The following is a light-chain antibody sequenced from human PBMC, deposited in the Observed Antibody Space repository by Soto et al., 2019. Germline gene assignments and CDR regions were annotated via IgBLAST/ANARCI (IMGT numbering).Light chain of an antibody. CDR1: QGIDSY. V-gene: IGKV1-9*01. CDR3: QQTRSYPST. CDR2: ETS. Sequence: IELTRSPASLSASVGDRVTITCRASQGIDSYFAWYQQRPGKVPQLLIYETSILQSGVSSRFSGSGSGTEFTLTISSLQAEDFATYYCQQTRSYPSTFGGGTKVDIK. J-gene: IGKJ4*01.